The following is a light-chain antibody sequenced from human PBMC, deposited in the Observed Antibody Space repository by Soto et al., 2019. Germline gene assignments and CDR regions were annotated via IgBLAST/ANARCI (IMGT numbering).Light chain of an antibody. CDR2: VAT. CDR3: PSYDSSLRGSV. V-gene: IGLV1-40*01. CDR1: SSNIGAGYV. Sequence: QAVVTQPPSVSGAPGQRVTISCTGSSSNIGAGYVVHWYQHLPGTAPKLLIYVATNRPSGVPDRFSGSKSGPSASLAITGLQAEDEADYYCPSYDSSLRGSVFGGGTQLTVL. J-gene: IGLJ2*01.